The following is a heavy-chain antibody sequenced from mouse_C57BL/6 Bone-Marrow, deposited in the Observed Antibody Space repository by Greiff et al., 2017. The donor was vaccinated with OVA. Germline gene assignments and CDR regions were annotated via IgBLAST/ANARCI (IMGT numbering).Heavy chain of an antibody. D-gene: IGHD2-4*01. CDR3: ARSGENDYDGAAWFAY. V-gene: IGHV1-18*01. J-gene: IGHJ3*01. CDR1: GYTFTDYN. CDR2: INPNNGGT. Sequence: EVQLQQSGPELVKPGASVKIPCKASGYTFTDYNMDWVKQSHGKSLEWIGDINPNNGGTIYNQKFKGKATLTVDKSSSTAYMELRSLTSEDTAVYYCARSGENDYDGAAWFAYWGQGTLVTVSA.